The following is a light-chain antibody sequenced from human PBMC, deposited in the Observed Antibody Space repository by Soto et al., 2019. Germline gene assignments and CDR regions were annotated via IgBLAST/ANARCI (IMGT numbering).Light chain of an antibody. CDR3: QQYGTSPRT. V-gene: IGKV3-20*01. CDR2: GAS. J-gene: IGKJ3*01. Sequence: EIVLTQSPGTLSLSPGERATLSCRASQSVAGNSLAWYQHKPGQAPRLLIYGASTRATGIPHRFSGSGSGTDLTLTISRLEPEDSAVFYCQQYGTSPRTLGPGTKVEIK. CDR1: QSVAGNS.